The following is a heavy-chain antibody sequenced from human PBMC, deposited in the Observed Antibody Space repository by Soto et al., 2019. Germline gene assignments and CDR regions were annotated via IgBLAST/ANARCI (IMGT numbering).Heavy chain of an antibody. CDR1: GYNFNNYW. Sequence: PGESLKISCKGSGYNFNNYWINWVRQMPGKGLEWMGRIDPYDSYTNYSPSFQGHVTISVDTSSSTAYLQWSSLKASDTAMYYCLRPPLQDYGNYAMDVWGQGTTVTVSS. CDR2: IDPYDSYT. V-gene: IGHV5-10-1*01. D-gene: IGHD4-17*01. J-gene: IGHJ6*02. CDR3: LRPPLQDYGNYAMDV.